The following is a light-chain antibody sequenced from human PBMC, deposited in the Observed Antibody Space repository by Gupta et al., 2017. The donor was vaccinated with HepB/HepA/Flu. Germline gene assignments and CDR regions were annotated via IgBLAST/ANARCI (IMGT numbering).Light chain of an antibody. J-gene: IGKJ1*01. CDR3: QQENSYSWT. Sequence: DIQMTQSPSTLSASVGDRVTITCRASQSISSWLAWYQQKPGKVPKLLIYKASNLESGVPSRFSGSGSGTEFTLTISSLQPDDFATYYCQQENSYSWTFGQGTKVEIK. V-gene: IGKV1-5*03. CDR1: QSISSW. CDR2: KAS.